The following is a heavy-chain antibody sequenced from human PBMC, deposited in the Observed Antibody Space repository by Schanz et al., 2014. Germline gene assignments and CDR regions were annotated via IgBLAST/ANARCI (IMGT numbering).Heavy chain of an antibody. D-gene: IGHD3-10*01. J-gene: IGHJ3*02. V-gene: IGHV3-21*01. CDR3: VREDMVRGIRAFDI. CDR2: IRSDNNYI. Sequence: LLVESGGGLVKPGGSLRLSCVASGFPFSTYSIHWVRQAPGKGLEWVSYIRSDNNYIYYADSVKGRFTISRDNAKNSLFPQMNSLTAEDTAVYYCVREDMVRGIRAFDIWGQGTMVTVS. CDR1: GFPFSTYS.